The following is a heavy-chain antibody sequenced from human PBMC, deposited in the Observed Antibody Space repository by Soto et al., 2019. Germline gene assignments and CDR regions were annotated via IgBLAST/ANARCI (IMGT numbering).Heavy chain of an antibody. Sequence: EVQLAESGGGLVQPGRSLRLSCAASGFTFDDYAMHWVRQAPGKGLEWVSGISWNSGSIGYADSVKGRFTISRDNAKNSLYLQMNSLRAEDTALYYCAKDPKSNYYYGMDVWGQGTTVTVSS. CDR1: GFTFDDYA. D-gene: IGHD6-6*01. V-gene: IGHV3-9*01. CDR2: ISWNSGSI. J-gene: IGHJ6*02. CDR3: AKDPKSNYYYGMDV.